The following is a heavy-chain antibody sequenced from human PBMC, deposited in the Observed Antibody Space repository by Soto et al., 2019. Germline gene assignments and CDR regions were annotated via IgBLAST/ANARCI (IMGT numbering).Heavy chain of an antibody. CDR2: ISGSGGST. J-gene: IGHJ4*02. CDR1: GFTFSSYA. Sequence: PGGSLRLSCAASGFTFSSYAMSWVRQAPGKGLEWVSAISGSGGSTYYADSVKGRFTISRDNAKNSLYLQMNSLRAEDTAVYYCATEKHYFDTGGYYYWGQGTLVTVSS. D-gene: IGHD3-22*01. V-gene: IGHV3-23*01. CDR3: ATEKHYFDTGGYYY.